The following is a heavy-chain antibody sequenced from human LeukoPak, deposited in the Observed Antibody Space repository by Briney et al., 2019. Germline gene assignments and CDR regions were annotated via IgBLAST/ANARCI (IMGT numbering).Heavy chain of an antibody. V-gene: IGHV1-18*01. CDR2: ISAYNGNT. CDR1: GYTFTSYG. J-gene: IGHJ5*02. CDR3: ARESPLARRQDNWFDP. Sequence: VASVKVSCKAPGYTFTSYGISWVRQAPGQGLEWMGWISAYNGNTNYAQKLQSRVTMTTDTSTSTAYMELRSLRSDDTAVYYCARESPLARRQDNWFDPWGQGTLVTVSS.